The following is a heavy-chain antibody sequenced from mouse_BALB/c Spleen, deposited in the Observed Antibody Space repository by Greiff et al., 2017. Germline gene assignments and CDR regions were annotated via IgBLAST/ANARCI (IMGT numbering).Heavy chain of an antibody. CDR2: ISSGGST. V-gene: IGHV5-6-5*01. CDR1: GFTFSSYA. D-gene: IGHD1-1*01. Sequence: EVQLVESGGGLVKPGGSLKLSCAASGFTFSSYAMSWVRQTPEKRLEWVASISSGGSTYYPDSVKGRFTISRDNARNILYLQMSSLRSEDTAMYYCARELPYYAMDYWGQGTSVTVSS. CDR3: ARELPYYAMDY. J-gene: IGHJ4*01.